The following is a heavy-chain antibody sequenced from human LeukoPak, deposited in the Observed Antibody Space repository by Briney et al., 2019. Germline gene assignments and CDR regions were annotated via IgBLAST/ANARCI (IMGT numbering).Heavy chain of an antibody. J-gene: IGHJ6*03. CDR1: GYTLTSFG. CDR3: ARDFDHFYMDV. V-gene: IGHV1-18*01. Sequence: ASVKVSCKASGYTLTSFGISWVRQAPGQGLEWMGWISAYNGNTNYAQKLRGRVTMTTDTSTSTAYMELRSLRSDDTAVYYCARDFDHFYMDVWGKGTTVTVSS. CDR2: ISAYNGNT.